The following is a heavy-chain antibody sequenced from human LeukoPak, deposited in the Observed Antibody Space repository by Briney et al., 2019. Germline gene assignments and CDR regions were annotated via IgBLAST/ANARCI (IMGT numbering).Heavy chain of an antibody. D-gene: IGHD3-16*01. V-gene: IGHV3-7*01. CDR2: IKHDESEK. J-gene: IGHJ4*02. CDR1: GFSFNSDW. CDR3: TRRLDD. Sequence: GGSLRLSCATSGFSFNSDWMDWVRQAPGKGLEWVANIKHDESEKNYLDSVKGRFTISRDNAQNSLYLQMNGLRVEDTAVYYCTRRLDDWGQGTLVTVSS.